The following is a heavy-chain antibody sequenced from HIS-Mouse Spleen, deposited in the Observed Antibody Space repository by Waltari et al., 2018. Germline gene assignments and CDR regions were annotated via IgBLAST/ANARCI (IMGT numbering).Heavy chain of an antibody. V-gene: IGHV4-39*07. Sequence: QLQLQESGPGLVKPSETLSLTCTVPGGSLSSSSYYWCGIRQPPGKGLEWIGSICYSVSTYYNPSLKSRVTISVDTSKNQFSLMLSSVTAADTAVYYCAREIPYSSSWYDWYFDLWGRGTLVTVSS. CDR3: AREIPYSSSWYDWYFDL. CDR2: ICYSVST. D-gene: IGHD6-13*01. J-gene: IGHJ2*01. CDR1: GGSLSSSSYY.